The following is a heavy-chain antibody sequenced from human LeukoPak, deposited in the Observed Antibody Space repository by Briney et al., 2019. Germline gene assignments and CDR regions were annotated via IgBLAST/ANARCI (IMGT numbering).Heavy chain of an antibody. V-gene: IGHV3-21*01. CDR1: GFTFSSYS. D-gene: IGHD5-18*01. J-gene: IGHJ5*02. Sequence: GGSLRLSCAASGFTFSSYSMNWVRQAPGKGLEWVSSISSSSSYIYYADSVKGRFTISRDNAKNSLYLQMNSLRAEDTAMYYCAGAPSMVTSWFDPWGQGTLVTVSS. CDR3: AGAPSMVTSWFDP. CDR2: ISSSSSYI.